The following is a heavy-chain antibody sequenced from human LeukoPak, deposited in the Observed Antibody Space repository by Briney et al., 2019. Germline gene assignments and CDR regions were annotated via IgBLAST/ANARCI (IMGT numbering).Heavy chain of an antibody. J-gene: IGHJ4*02. D-gene: IGHD6-19*01. Sequence: GRSLRLSCAASGFTFDDYAMHWVRHAPGKGLEWVSGISWNRGSIVYADSVKGRFTISRENAKHSLYQQMNSLRAEDTALYYGTKDIVTGIAVAGILDHWGQGALVTVSS. CDR2: ISWNRGSI. CDR1: GFTFDDYA. V-gene: IGHV3-9*01. CDR3: TKDIVTGIAVAGILDH.